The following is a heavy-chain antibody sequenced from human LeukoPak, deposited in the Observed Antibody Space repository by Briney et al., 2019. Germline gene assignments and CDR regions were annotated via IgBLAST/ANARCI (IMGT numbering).Heavy chain of an antibody. Sequence: GGSLRLSCAASGFTFSSYSMNWVRQAPGKGLEWVSSISSSSSYIYYADSVKGRFTISRDNAKNSLYLQMNSLRAEDTAAYYCARGVVVVPAARWFDPWGQGTLVTVSS. CDR3: ARGVVVVPAARWFDP. CDR1: GFTFSSYS. CDR2: ISSSSSYI. V-gene: IGHV3-21*01. J-gene: IGHJ5*02. D-gene: IGHD2-2*01.